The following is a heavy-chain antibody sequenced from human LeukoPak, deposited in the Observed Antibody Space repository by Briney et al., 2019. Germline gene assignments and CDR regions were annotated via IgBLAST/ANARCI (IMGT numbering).Heavy chain of an antibody. CDR2: ISAYNGNT. V-gene: IGHV1-18*01. CDR3: ARDHNWVSAGTFDY. D-gene: IGHD6-19*01. CDR1: GYTFTSYG. Sequence: GASVKVSCKASGYTFTSYGISWVRLAPGQGLEWMGWISAYNGNTNYAQKLQGRVTMTTDTSTSTAYMELRSLRSDDTAVYYCARDHNWVSAGTFDYWGQGTLVTVSS. J-gene: IGHJ4*02.